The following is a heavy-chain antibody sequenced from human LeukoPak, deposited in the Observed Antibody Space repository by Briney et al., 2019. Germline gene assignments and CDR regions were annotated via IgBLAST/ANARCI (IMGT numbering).Heavy chain of an antibody. CDR3: AGGWISNGGDFQH. J-gene: IGHJ1*01. D-gene: IGHD2-8*01. CDR2: IYTSGST. Sequence: PSQTLSLTCSVSGDTISSGNYYWSWLRQSAGKGLEWIGRIYTSGSTKYNPSLESRVTISIDTSKNQFSLKLSSMTAADTAVYYCAGGWISNGGDFQHWGQGTLITVSS. V-gene: IGHV4-61*02. CDR1: GDTISSGNYY.